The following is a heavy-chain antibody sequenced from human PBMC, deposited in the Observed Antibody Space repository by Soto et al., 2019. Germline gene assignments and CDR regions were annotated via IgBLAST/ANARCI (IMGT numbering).Heavy chain of an antibody. D-gene: IGHD3-10*01. Sequence: GGSLRLSCAASGFTFSSYAMSWVRQAPGKGLEWVSAISGSGGSTYYADSVKGRFTISRDNSKNTLYLQMNSLRAEDTAVYYCAKGSTMVRGVPPGYYYGMDVWGQGTTVTVSS. J-gene: IGHJ6*02. CDR1: GFTFSSYA. CDR3: AKGSTMVRGVPPGYYYGMDV. V-gene: IGHV3-23*01. CDR2: ISGSGGST.